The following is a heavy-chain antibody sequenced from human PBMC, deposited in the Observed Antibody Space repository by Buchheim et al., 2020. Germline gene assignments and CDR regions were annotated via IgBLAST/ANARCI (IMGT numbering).Heavy chain of an antibody. CDR3: AKSVEMATIGAFYFDY. J-gene: IGHJ4*02. CDR2: INPSGGST. V-gene: IGHV1-46*03. Sequence: QVQLVQSGAEVKKPGASVKVSCKASGYTFTSYYMHWVRQAPGQGLEWMGIINPSGGSTSYAQKFQGRVTMTRDTSTSTVYMELSSLRSEGTAVYYCAKSVEMATIGAFYFDYWGQGTL. CDR1: GYTFTSYY. D-gene: IGHD5-24*01.